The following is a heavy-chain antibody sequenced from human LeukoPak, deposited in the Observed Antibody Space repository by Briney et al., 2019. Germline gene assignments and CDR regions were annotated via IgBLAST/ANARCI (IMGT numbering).Heavy chain of an antibody. CDR3: ARLIRFGELLGAYYFDY. CDR1: GGSFSGCY. V-gene: IGHV4-34*01. Sequence: SETLSLTCAVYGGSFSGCYWSWIRQPPGKGLEWIGEINHSGSTNYNPSLKSRVTISVDTSKNQFSLKLSSVTAADTAVYYCARLIRFGELLGAYYFDYWGQGTLVTVSS. CDR2: INHSGST. J-gene: IGHJ4*02. D-gene: IGHD3-10*01.